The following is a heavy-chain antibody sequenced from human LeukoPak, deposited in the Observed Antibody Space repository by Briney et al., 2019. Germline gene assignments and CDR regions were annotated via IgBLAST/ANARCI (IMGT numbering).Heavy chain of an antibody. CDR1: GFTFRGYA. D-gene: IGHD6-19*01. J-gene: IGHJ4*02. CDR3: ATDRGLLNGSSVWYFDD. Sequence: PGGPLRPSCAASGFTFRGYAMPWVRKPPGKGWEWAAIILYVGSNEYYADSVKGRLITTRDNSKNTLYLQMNSLRPEDTAVYYCATDRGLLNGSSVWYFDDWGQGTLVTVSS. CDR2: ILYVGSNE. V-gene: IGHV3-30-3*01.